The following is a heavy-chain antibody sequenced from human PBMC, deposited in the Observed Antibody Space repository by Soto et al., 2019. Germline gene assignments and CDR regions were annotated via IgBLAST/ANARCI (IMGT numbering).Heavy chain of an antibody. V-gene: IGHV3-21*01. CDR3: ARGLVAGLDFDY. Sequence: GGSLRLSCAASGFTFSSYAMSWVRQAPGKWLEWVSSISGSSSYIYYADSVKGRFTISRDNAKNSLYLQLNSLRAEDTAVYYCARGLVAGLDFDYWGQGTLVTVSS. D-gene: IGHD6-19*01. J-gene: IGHJ4*02. CDR1: GFTFSSYA. CDR2: ISGSSSYI.